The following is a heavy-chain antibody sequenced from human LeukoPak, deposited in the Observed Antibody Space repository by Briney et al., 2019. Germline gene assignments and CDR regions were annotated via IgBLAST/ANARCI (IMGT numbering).Heavy chain of an antibody. V-gene: IGHV3-74*01. Sequence: PGGSLRLSCAASGFTFSSYWMHWVRQAPGKGLVWVSRINSDGSSTSYADSVKGRFTISRDNSKNTLYLQMNSLRAEDTAVYYCAKDPGLGYYFDYWGQGTLVTVSS. CDR2: INSDGSST. D-gene: IGHD3/OR15-3a*01. CDR3: AKDPGLGYYFDY. CDR1: GFTFSSYW. J-gene: IGHJ4*02.